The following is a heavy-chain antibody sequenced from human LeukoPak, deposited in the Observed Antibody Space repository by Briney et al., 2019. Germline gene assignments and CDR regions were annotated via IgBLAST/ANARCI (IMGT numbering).Heavy chain of an antibody. J-gene: IGHJ4*02. Sequence: PGGSLRLSCAVSGLTFNNYAMSWVRQAPGKGLEWVSAISKSGDHTYYAASAKGRFTIYRDNSKNTQYLQMNSLRAEDTAVYYCATSLPNIVVVPATKGPFGYWGQGALVTVSS. CDR2: ISKSGDHT. CDR3: ATSLPNIVVVPATKGPFGY. V-gene: IGHV3-23*01. CDR1: GLTFNNYA. D-gene: IGHD2-2*01.